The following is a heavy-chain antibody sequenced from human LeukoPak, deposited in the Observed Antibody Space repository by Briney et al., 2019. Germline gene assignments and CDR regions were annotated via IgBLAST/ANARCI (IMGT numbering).Heavy chain of an antibody. CDR3: ARVLPGWGNSLDY. CDR1: GGSISSSSYY. CDR2: IFYSGTS. Sequence: KSSETLSLTCTVSGGSISSSSYYWGWIRQPPGKGLEWIGSIFYSGTSYYNPSLESRVTISVDTSKNQFSLKLSSVTAADTAVYYCARVLPGWGNSLDYWGQGTLVTVSS. D-gene: IGHD4-23*01. V-gene: IGHV4-39*07. J-gene: IGHJ4*02.